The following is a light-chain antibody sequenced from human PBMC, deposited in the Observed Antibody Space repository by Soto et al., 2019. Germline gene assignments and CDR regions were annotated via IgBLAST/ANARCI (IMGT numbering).Light chain of an antibody. CDR1: SSNIGAGYD. Sequence: QSVLTQPASVCGAPGQRVTISCTGRSSNIGAGYDVHWYQQLPGTAPKLLIYVNSNRPSGVPDRFSGTKSGTSASLAITGLQAEDEADYYCQSYDSSLSGYVFGTGTKVTVL. CDR3: QSYDSSLSGYV. V-gene: IGLV1-40*01. CDR2: VNS. J-gene: IGLJ1*01.